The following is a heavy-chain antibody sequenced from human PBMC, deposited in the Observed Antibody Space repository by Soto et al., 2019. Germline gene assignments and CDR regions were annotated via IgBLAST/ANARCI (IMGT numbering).Heavy chain of an antibody. D-gene: IGHD4-17*01. CDR2: ISYDGSNK. Sequence: GGSLRLSCAASGFTFSSYGMHWVRQAPGKGLEWVAVISYDGSNKYYADSVKGRFTISRDNSKNTLYLQMNSLRAEDTAVYYCAKEPNGDDQDDYWGQGTLVTVSS. CDR3: AKEPNGDDQDDY. V-gene: IGHV3-30*18. J-gene: IGHJ4*02. CDR1: GFTFSSYG.